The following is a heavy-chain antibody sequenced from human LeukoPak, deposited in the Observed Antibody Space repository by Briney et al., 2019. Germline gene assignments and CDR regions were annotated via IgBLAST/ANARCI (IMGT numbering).Heavy chain of an antibody. J-gene: IGHJ4*02. D-gene: IGHD2-2*01. CDR1: GYTFTDYY. CDR2: VDPEDGET. Sequence: VKVSCKVSGYTFTDYYMHWVQQAPGKGLEWMGLVDPEDGETIYAEKFQGRVTITADTSTDTAYMELSSLRSEDTAVYYCATSRKHCSSTSCYVVDYWGQGTLVTVSS. CDR3: ATSRKHCSSTSCYVVDY. V-gene: IGHV1-69-2*01.